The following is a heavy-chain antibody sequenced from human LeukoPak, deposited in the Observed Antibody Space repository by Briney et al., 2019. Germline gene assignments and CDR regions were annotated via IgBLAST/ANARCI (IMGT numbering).Heavy chain of an antibody. Sequence: GGSLRLSCAGSGFIFNNYAMHWVRQPPGKGLEWVSGISWNSGSIDYADSVKGRFTISRDNAKNSLYLQMNSLRAEDTAVYYCARGATDAFDIWGQGTMVTVSS. D-gene: IGHD1-26*01. CDR2: ISWNSGSI. CDR3: ARGATDAFDI. CDR1: GFIFNNYA. V-gene: IGHV3-9*01. J-gene: IGHJ3*02.